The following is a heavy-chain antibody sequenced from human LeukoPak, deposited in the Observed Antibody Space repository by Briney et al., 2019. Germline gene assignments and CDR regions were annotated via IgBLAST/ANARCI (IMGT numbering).Heavy chain of an antibody. CDR1: GDSVSSNSAA. V-gene: IGHV6-1*01. J-gene: IGHJ4*02. Sequence: SQTLSLTCAISGDSVSSNSAAWNWIRQSPSRGLEWLGRTYYRSKWYNDYAVSVKSRITINPDTSKNQFSLQLNSVTPEDTALYYCARDWWGYCSSTSCYGPAYFDYWGQGTLVTVSS. D-gene: IGHD2-2*01. CDR3: ARDWWGYCSSTSCYGPAYFDY. CDR2: TYYRSKWYN.